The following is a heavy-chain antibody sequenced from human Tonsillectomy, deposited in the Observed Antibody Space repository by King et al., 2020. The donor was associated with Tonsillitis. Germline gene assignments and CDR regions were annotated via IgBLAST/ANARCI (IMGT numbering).Heavy chain of an antibody. Sequence: VQLVESGAEVKKPGSSVKVSCTASGGTFGSYSVSWVRQAPGQGLEWMGQIIPIFATTKYAQLFQGRVTITADESTSTAYMELSSLKSEDTAVYYCARDLGYFDSGGYQNWYFDLWGRGTLVTVSS. CDR3: ARDLGYFDSGGYQNWYFDL. CDR1: GGTFGSYS. CDR2: IIPIFATT. D-gene: IGHD3-22*01. J-gene: IGHJ2*01. V-gene: IGHV1-69*19.